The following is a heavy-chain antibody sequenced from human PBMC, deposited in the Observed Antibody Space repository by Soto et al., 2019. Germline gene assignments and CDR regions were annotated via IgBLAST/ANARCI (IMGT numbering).Heavy chain of an antibody. CDR2: IGSSGADT. CDR1: GFTFSNFA. D-gene: IGHD6-6*01. Sequence: EVQLLESGGGLAQPGGSLRLSCVGSGFTFSNFAIMWVRQAPGKGLQWVSGIGSSGADTYYTDSVKGRFTVSRDNSKNTVYLQMNSLRDEDTAKYYRAKRQLPQSTGEGLDYWGQGILVTVSS. J-gene: IGHJ4*02. CDR3: AKRQLPQSTGEGLDY. V-gene: IGHV3-23*01.